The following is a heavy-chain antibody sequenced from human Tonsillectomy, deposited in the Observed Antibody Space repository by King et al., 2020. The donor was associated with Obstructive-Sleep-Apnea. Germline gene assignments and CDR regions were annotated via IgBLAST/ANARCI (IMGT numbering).Heavy chain of an antibody. V-gene: IGHV4-59*08. J-gene: IGHJ5*02. CDR1: GGYFSNNY. D-gene: IGHD6-13*01. Sequence: VQLQESGPGLVKPSETLSLTCNVSGGYFSNNYWSWIRQPPGKGLEWIGYIYYSGSTKYNPSLKSRVTISVDTSKNQFSLKLSSVTAAAPAVYYCARHPSTYTSRWYGKDNWFDPWGQGTLVTVSS. CDR2: IYYSGST. CDR3: ARHPSTYTSRWYGKDNWFDP.